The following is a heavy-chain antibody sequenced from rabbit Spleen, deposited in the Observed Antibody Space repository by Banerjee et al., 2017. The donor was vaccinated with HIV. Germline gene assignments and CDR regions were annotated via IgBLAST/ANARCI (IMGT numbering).Heavy chain of an antibody. Sequence: QERLVESGGGLVKPEGSLKLTCTASGFSFSNKDVMCWVRQAPGKGLEWITCINAITGKAVYASWAKGRFTFSKTSSTTVTLQLTSLTVADTATYFCARDTGSSFSSYGMDLWGPGTLVTVS. J-gene: IGHJ6*01. V-gene: IGHV1S45*01. CDR3: ARDTGSSFSSYGMDL. D-gene: IGHD8-1*01. CDR2: INAITGKA. CDR1: GFSFSNKDV.